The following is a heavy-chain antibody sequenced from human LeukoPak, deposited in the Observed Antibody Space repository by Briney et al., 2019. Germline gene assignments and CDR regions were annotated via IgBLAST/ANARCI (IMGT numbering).Heavy chain of an antibody. D-gene: IGHD6-19*01. Sequence: PGGSLRLSCAVSGFTFSDHFLDWVRQAPGKGLEWVGRSRNKAKSYTTEYAASVKGRFTISRDDSKNSLYLQMNSLKTDDTAVYYCVRVGSVAGSDYLDYWGQGTLVTVSS. V-gene: IGHV3-72*01. CDR3: VRVGSVAGSDYLDY. CDR1: GFTFSDHF. J-gene: IGHJ4*02. CDR2: SRNKAKSYTT.